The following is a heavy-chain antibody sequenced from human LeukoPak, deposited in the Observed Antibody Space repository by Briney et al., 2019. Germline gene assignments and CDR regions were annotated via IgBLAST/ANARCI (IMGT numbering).Heavy chain of an antibody. CDR2: VSTYNGRT. CDR1: NYTCISYS. J-gene: IGHJ4*02. CDR3: ARLNSTHLFDTIYHQLDY. D-gene: IGHD2/OR15-2a*01. Sequence: ASEKVSCNASNYTCISYSINWVRQRPGQGLEWMGMVSTYNGRTNYAPNFQDRVTMTSDRSTSTAYMELRSLRSDDTAVYYCARLNSTHLFDTIYHQLDYWGQGALVTVSS. V-gene: IGHV1-18*01.